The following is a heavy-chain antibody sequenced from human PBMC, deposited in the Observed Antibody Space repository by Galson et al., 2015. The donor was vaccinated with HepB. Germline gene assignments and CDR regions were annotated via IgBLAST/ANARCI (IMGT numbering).Heavy chain of an antibody. V-gene: IGHV3-23*01. CDR3: AKFPMEVAGADASDI. Sequence: SLRLSCAASGFTFTNFDMRWVRQAPGKGLEWVSSIGRTGVDTYYADSVKGRFTISRDNSKNTLYLQMNSLRAEDTALYYCAKFPMEVAGADASDIWGQGTMVTVSS. D-gene: IGHD6-19*01. J-gene: IGHJ3*02. CDR1: GFTFTNFD. CDR2: IGRTGVDT.